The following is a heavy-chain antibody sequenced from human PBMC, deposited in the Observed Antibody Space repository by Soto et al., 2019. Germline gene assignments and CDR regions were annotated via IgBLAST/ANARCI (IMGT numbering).Heavy chain of an antibody. CDR1: GFTFSSYA. J-gene: IGHJ6*01. CDR2: ISYDGSNK. V-gene: IGHV3-30-3*01. Sequence: QVQLVESGGGVVQPGRSLRLSCAASGFTFSSYAMHWVRQAPGKGLEWVAVISYDGSNKYYADSVKGRFTISRDNSKNTLYLQMNSLRAEDTAVYYCARRTVTTIYYYYYYGMDVW. D-gene: IGHD4-4*01. CDR3: ARRTVTTIYYYYYYGMDV.